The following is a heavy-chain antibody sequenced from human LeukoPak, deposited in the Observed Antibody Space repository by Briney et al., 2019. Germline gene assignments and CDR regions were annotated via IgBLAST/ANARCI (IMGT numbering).Heavy chain of an antibody. Sequence: ASVKVSCKASGYTFTGYYMHWVRQAPGQGLEWMGRINPNSGGTNYAQKLQGRVTMTTDTSTSTAYMELRSLRSDDTAVYYCARDRGSYYFARQRTNDYWGQGTLVTVSS. CDR2: INPNSGGT. CDR1: GYTFTGYY. D-gene: IGHD1-26*01. J-gene: IGHJ4*02. V-gene: IGHV1-2*06. CDR3: ARDRGSYYFARQRTNDY.